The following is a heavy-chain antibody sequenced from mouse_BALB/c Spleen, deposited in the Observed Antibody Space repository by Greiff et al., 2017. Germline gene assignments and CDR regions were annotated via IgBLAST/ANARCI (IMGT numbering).Heavy chain of an antibody. CDR2: ISSGGST. CDR3: ARGRYGNYGDYAMDY. J-gene: IGHJ4*01. Sequence: EVQRVESGGGLVKPGGSLKLSCAASGFTFSSYAMSWVRQTPEKRLEWVASISSGGSTYYPDSVKGRFTISRDNARNILYLQMSSLRSEDTAMYYCARGRYGNYGDYAMDYWGQGTSVTVSS. CDR1: GFTFSSYA. D-gene: IGHD2-1*01. V-gene: IGHV5-6-5*01.